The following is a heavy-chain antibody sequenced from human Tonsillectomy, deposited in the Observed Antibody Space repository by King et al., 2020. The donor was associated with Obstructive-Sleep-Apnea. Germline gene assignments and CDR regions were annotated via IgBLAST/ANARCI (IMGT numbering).Heavy chain of an antibody. J-gene: IGHJ2*01. CDR2: ISWNSGNI. V-gene: IGHV3-9*01. CDR3: AKASAAVAGLGYFDL. D-gene: IGHD6-19*01. Sequence: VQLVESGGGLVQPGRSLRLSCAASRFQFDDYALHWVRQAPGKGLEWVSGISWNSGNIAYADSVKGRFTISRDNAKNSLYLQMNSLRPEDTALYYCAKASAAVAGLGYFDLWGRGTLVTVSS. CDR1: RFQFDDYA.